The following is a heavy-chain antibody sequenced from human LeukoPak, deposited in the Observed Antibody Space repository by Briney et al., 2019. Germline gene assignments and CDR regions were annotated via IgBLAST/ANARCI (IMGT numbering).Heavy chain of an antibody. Sequence: GGSLRLSCAATGLTVSSNFISWVRQAPGKGPEWVSYINSVGNNMYYADSVKGRFTISRDNAKNSLFLQMNSLRAEDTAVYYCARMGGSNWNREVNWFDPWGQGTLVTVSS. J-gene: IGHJ5*02. V-gene: IGHV3-48*01. CDR2: INSVGNNM. CDR1: GLTVSSNF. D-gene: IGHD1-1*01. CDR3: ARMGGSNWNREVNWFDP.